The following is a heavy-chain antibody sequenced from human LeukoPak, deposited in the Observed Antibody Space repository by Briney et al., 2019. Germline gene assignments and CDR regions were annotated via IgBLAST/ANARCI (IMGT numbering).Heavy chain of an antibody. V-gene: IGHV3-23*01. Sequence: GGSLRLSCAASGFTFSSYAMSWVRQAPGKGLEWVSAISGSGGSTYYADSVKGRFTISRDNAKNSLYLQMNSLRAEDTAVYYCARAQGTYYYDSSGIPWGQGTLVTVSS. J-gene: IGHJ5*02. CDR3: ARAQGTYYYDSSGIP. CDR2: ISGSGGST. D-gene: IGHD3-22*01. CDR1: GFTFSSYA.